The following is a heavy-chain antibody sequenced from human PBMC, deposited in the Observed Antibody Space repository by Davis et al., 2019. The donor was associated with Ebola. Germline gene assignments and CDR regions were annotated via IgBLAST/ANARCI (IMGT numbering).Heavy chain of an antibody. D-gene: IGHD3-10*01. V-gene: IGHV4-39*01. CDR3: ARTLGYGSGSYYYYYGMDV. J-gene: IGHJ6*02. CDR1: GGSISTTSYY. CDR2: IFYTGST. Sequence: MPSETLSLTCTVSGGSISTTSYYWGWIRQPPGKGLEWIGSIFYTGSTFYNPSLKSRVSISVATSKNQFSLKLSSVTAADTAVYYCARTLGYGSGSYYYYYGMDVWGQGTTVTVSS.